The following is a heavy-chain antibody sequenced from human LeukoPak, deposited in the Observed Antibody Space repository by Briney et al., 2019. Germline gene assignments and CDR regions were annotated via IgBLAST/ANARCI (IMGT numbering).Heavy chain of an antibody. J-gene: IGHJ4*02. CDR3: ARSLAAAGTYEYYFDY. D-gene: IGHD6-13*01. CDR1: EFTFISYW. V-gene: IGHV3-7*01. Sequence: GGSLRLSCAAPEFTFISYWMSGVRKAPGKGLGWVANIKQDGSEKYYVDSVKGRFTISRDNAKNSLYLQMNSLRAEDTAVYYCARSLAAAGTYEYYFDYWGQGTLVTVSS. CDR2: IKQDGSEK.